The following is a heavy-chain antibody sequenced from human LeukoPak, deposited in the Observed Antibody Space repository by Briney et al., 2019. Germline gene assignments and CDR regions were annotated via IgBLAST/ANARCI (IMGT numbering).Heavy chain of an antibody. J-gene: IGHJ4*02. CDR3: ARRAGDYSHPYDY. Sequence: GGSLSLSCAASGFTFSSHGMSWVRQAPGKGREWVSTISGSGDNTYYADSVKGRLTISRDNSKNTLYLQMNSLRAEDKAVYYCARRAGDYSHPYDYWGQGTLVTVSS. CDR1: GFTFSSHG. D-gene: IGHD3-22*01. V-gene: IGHV3-23*01. CDR2: ISGSGDNT.